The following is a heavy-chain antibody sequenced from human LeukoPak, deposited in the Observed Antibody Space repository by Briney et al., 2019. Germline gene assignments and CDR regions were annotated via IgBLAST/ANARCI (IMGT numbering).Heavy chain of an antibody. CDR3: ARPRLGYSGYDLWVLFDY. CDR1: GFTFSSYA. CDR2: ISDSGGNT. Sequence: GGSLRLSCAASGFTFSSYAMTWVRQAPGKGLEWVSGISDSGGNTYYADSVKGRFTISRDNSKSTLYLQMNSLRAEDTAVYYCARPRLGYSGYDLWVLFDYWGQGTLVTVSS. V-gene: IGHV3-23*01. J-gene: IGHJ4*02. D-gene: IGHD5-12*01.